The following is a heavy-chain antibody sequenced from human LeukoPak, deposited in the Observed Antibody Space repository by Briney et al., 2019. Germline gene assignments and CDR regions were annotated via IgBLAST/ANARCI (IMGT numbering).Heavy chain of an antibody. Sequence: GESLKISCKGSGYSFTSYWIGWVRQMPGKGLEWMGTIYPGDSDTRYSPSFQGQVTISADKSISTAYLQWSSLKASDTAMYYCATAHCSSTSCYRDWFDPWGQGTLVTVSS. CDR1: GYSFTSYW. V-gene: IGHV5-51*01. CDR2: IYPGDSDT. D-gene: IGHD2-2*01. CDR3: ATAHCSSTSCYRDWFDP. J-gene: IGHJ5*02.